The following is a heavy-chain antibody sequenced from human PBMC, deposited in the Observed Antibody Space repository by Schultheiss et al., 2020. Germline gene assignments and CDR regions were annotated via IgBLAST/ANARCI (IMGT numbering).Heavy chain of an antibody. D-gene: IGHD4-17*01. CDR2: IYYSGST. Sequence: SETLSLTCAVSGGSISSGGYYWSWIRQHPGKGLEWIGYIYYSGSTNYNPSLKSRVTISVDTSKNQFSLKVSSVTAADTAVYYCARYGSSDAFDIWGQGTMVTVSS. CDR3: ARYGSSDAFDI. V-gene: IGHV4-61*08. CDR1: GGSISSGGYY. J-gene: IGHJ3*02.